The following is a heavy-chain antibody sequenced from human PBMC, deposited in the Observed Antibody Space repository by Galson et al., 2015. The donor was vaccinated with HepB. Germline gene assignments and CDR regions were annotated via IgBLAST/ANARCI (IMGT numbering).Heavy chain of an antibody. CDR2: IWYDGSNK. Sequence: SLRLSCAASGFTFSSYGMHWVRQAPGKGLEWVAVIWYDGSNKYYADSVKGRFTISRDNSKNTLYLQMNSLRAEDTAIYYCTRGKGDNNYADFWGRGTLVTVSS. CDR1: GFTFSSYG. D-gene: IGHD4-11*01. CDR3: TRGKGDNNYADF. J-gene: IGHJ4*02. V-gene: IGHV3-33*01.